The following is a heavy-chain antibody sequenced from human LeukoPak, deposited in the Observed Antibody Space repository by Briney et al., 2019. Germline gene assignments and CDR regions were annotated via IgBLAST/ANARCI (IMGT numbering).Heavy chain of an antibody. J-gene: IGHJ3*02. CDR2: ISGSSIDR. D-gene: IGHD2-15*01. CDR1: AFTFGDYY. Sequence: GGSLRLSCGASAFTFGDYYMSWIRQAPGKGLEWVSHISGSSIDRKYADSVKGRFTVSRDSAKNLLYLQMNSLRAEDTAVYYCARRWSDAFDMWGQGTMVTVSS. V-gene: IGHV3-11*06. CDR3: ARRWSDAFDM.